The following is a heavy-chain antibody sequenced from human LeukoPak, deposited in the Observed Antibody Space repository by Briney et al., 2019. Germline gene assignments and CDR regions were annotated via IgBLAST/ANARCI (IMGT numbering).Heavy chain of an antibody. CDR1: GFTFSIYT. CDR3: AKDSITMVRGVIITFDY. D-gene: IGHD3-10*01. J-gene: IGHJ4*02. CDR2: ITSSSSSM. Sequence: PGGSLRLSCVASGFTFSIYTMSWVRQAPGKGLEWVSSITSSSSSMYSADSVKGRFTISRDNSKNTLYLQMNSLRAEDTAVYYCAKDSITMVRGVIITFDYWGQGTLVTVSS. V-gene: IGHV3-21*04.